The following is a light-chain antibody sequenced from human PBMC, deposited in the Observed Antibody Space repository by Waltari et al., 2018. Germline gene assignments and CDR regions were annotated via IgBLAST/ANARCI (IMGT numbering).Light chain of an antibody. Sequence: EILLTQSPGTLSLSPGESATLSCRASQSVSSSYLAWYQQKPGQAPRLLISGASSRATGIPDRFSGSGSGTDFTLTISRLEPEDFAVYYCQQYGSSPRTFGQGTKVEIK. V-gene: IGKV3-20*01. CDR1: QSVSSSY. J-gene: IGKJ1*01. CDR2: GAS. CDR3: QQYGSSPRT.